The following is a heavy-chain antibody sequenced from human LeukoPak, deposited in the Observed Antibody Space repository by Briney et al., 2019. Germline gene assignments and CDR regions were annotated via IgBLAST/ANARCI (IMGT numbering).Heavy chain of an antibody. D-gene: IGHD5-12*01. CDR2: IYYSGST. CDR1: GGSISSSSYY. V-gene: IGHV4-39*01. J-gene: IGHJ2*01. CDR3: ARPSYSGYDRTPGYFDL. Sequence: SETLSLTCTVSGGSISSSSYYWGWIRQPPGKGLEWIGSIYYSGSTYYNPSLKSRVTISVDTSKNQFSLKLSSVTAADTAVCYCARPSYSGYDRTPGYFDLWGRGTLVTVSS.